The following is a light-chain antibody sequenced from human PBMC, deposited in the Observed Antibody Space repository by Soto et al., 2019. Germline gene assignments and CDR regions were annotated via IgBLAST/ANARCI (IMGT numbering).Light chain of an antibody. CDR2: GAS. V-gene: IGKV3D-15*01. CDR1: QSVSSN. CDR3: QQYNNWPPAWT. Sequence: EIVMTQSPATLSVSPGERATLSCRASQSVSSNLAWYQQKPGQAPRLLIYGASTRATGIPARFSGSGSGTEFPLTLSSLQSEDFAVYYCQQYNNWPPAWTFGQGTKVDIK. J-gene: IGKJ1*01.